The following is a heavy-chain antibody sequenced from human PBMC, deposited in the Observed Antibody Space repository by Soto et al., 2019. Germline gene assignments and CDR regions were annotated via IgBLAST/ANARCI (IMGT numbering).Heavy chain of an antibody. D-gene: IGHD2-15*01. CDR1: GFTFSSYG. Sequence: GGSLRLSCAASGFTFSSYGMNWVRQAPGKGLEWLSYISSSSSPIYYADSVKGRFTISRDNAKNSLYLQMNSLRDDDTAVYYCARDLGGTYFDYWGQGTLVTVSS. CDR2: ISSSSSPI. CDR3: ARDLGGTYFDY. J-gene: IGHJ4*02. V-gene: IGHV3-48*02.